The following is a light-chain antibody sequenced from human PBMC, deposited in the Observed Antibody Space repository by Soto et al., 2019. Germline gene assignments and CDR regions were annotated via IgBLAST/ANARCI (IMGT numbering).Light chain of an antibody. CDR1: QSIRTN. Sequence: EIMMTQSPATVSVSPGERATLSCRASQSIRTNLAWYQQKPGQALRLLIYDASTRATGLSSRFSGSGSGTEVTLTISSLQSEDVAIYYCQQYNDWPPLTFGGGTRLEI. CDR2: DAS. V-gene: IGKV3-15*01. CDR3: QQYNDWPPLT. J-gene: IGKJ4*01.